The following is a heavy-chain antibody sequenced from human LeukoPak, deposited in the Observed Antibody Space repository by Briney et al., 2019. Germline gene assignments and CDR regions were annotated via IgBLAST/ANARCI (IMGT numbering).Heavy chain of an antibody. D-gene: IGHD2/OR15-2a*01. CDR1: GYTFTGYY. CDR3: ARRNSPSRTTALPRGRAFDI. Sequence: ASVKVSCKASGYTFTGYYMHWVRQAPGQGLEWMGWINPNSGGTNYAQKFQGRVTMTRNTSISTAYLELSNLRSEDTAVYYCARRNSPSRTTALPRGRAFDIWGQGTVVSVSS. J-gene: IGHJ3*02. V-gene: IGHV1-2*02. CDR2: INPNSGGT.